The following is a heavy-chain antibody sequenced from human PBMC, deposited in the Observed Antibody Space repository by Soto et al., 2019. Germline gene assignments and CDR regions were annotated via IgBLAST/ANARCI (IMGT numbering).Heavy chain of an antibody. V-gene: IGHV4-31*03. Sequence: SETLSLTCTVSGGSISSGGYYWSWIRQHPGKGLEWIGYIYYSGSTYYNPSLRSRVTISVDTSKNQFSLKLSSVTAADTAVYYCARDRRYCSGGSCYWLGVDYWGQGTLVTVSS. D-gene: IGHD2-15*01. J-gene: IGHJ4*02. CDR3: ARDRRYCSGGSCYWLGVDY. CDR2: IYYSGST. CDR1: GGSISSGGYY.